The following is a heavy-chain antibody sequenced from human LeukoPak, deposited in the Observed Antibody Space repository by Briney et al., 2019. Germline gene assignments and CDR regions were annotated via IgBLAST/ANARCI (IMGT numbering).Heavy chain of an antibody. V-gene: IGHV4-34*01. D-gene: IGHD2-21*02. Sequence: SETLSLTCAVCGGSFSGYYWSWIRQPPGKGLEWIGEINHSGSTNYNPSLKSRVTISVDTSKNQFSLKLSSVTAADTAVYYCARNWEVVTAIGAFDIWGQGTMVTVSS. CDR1: GGSFSGYY. J-gene: IGHJ3*02. CDR2: INHSGST. CDR3: ARNWEVVTAIGAFDI.